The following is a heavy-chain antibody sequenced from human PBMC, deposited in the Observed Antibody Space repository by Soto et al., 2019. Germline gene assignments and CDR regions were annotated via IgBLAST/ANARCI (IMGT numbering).Heavy chain of an antibody. D-gene: IGHD5-12*01. CDR2: ISSSSSYI. J-gene: IGHJ4*02. CDR1: GFTVSNNY. V-gene: IGHV3-21*01. CDR3: ARAPGYSGYDWGFDY. Sequence: VGSLRLSCAVSGFTVSNNYMSWVRQAPGKGLEWVSSISSSSSYIYYADSVKGRFTISRDNAKNSLYLQMNSLRAEDTAVYYCARAPGYSGYDWGFDYWGQGTLVTVSS.